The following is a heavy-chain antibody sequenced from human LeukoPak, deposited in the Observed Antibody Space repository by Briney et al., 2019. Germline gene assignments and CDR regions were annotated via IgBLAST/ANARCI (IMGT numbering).Heavy chain of an antibody. CDR1: GGSISSGGYY. V-gene: IGHV4-31*03. CDR3: ARWPVIGMDV. CDR2: IYYSGST. Sequence: SQTLSLTCTVPGGSISSGGYYWSWIRQHPGKGLEWIGYIYYSGSTNYNPSLKSRVTISVDTSKNQFSLKLSSVTAADTAVYYCARWPVIGMDVWGQGTTVTVSS. J-gene: IGHJ6*02. D-gene: IGHD2-21*01.